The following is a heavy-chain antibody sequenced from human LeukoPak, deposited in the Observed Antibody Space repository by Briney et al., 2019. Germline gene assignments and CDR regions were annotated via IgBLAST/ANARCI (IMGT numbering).Heavy chain of an antibody. CDR1: GFPLNTHD. Sequence: GGSLRFSCEALGFPLNTHDMTWFGHSQGKGLEWVSEISPDGGLTHYIDSVKGRFTISRDNSKNTLYLQMDSLRAEDTAVYYCAGIHYWTEWGQGTLVTVSS. CDR3: AGIHYWTE. V-gene: IGHV3-23*01. J-gene: IGHJ4*02. D-gene: IGHD3/OR15-3a*01. CDR2: ISPDGGLT.